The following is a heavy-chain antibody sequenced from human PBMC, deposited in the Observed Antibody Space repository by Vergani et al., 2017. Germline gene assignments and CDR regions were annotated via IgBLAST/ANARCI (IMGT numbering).Heavy chain of an antibody. J-gene: IGHJ4*02. D-gene: IGHD5-24*01. CDR3: ARGTRDTPSSLDY. V-gene: IGHV3-33*01. CDR1: SFKLGDYG. Sequence: QVQLVESGGGVVQPGRSLRLSCTPSSFKLGDYGMHWVRQAPGRGLEWVSMTWYEGNNNYYADSVKGRFTISKDISKKTLYLQMNSLGGDDTAVYYCARGTRDTPSSLDYWGQGTLVTVSS. CDR2: TWYEGNNN.